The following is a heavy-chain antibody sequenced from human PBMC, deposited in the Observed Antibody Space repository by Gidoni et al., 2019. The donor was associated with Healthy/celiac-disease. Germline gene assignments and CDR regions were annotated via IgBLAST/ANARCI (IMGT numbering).Heavy chain of an antibody. CDR2: INHSGST. J-gene: IGHJ4*02. V-gene: IGHV4-34*01. Sequence: HVQLQQWGAGLLKPSETLSLPCAVYGGSFSGYSWSWIRQPPGKGLEWIGEINHSGSTNYNPALKSRVTISVDTSKNQVSLKLSSVTAADTAVYYCAREACDYWGQGTLVTVSS. CDR3: AREACDY. CDR1: GGSFSGYS.